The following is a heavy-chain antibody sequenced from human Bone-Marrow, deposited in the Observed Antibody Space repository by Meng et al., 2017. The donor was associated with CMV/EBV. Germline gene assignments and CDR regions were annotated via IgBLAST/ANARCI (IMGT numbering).Heavy chain of an antibody. V-gene: IGHV3-30*02. D-gene: IGHD3-10*01. Sequence: GSLRLSCAASGFTVSSNYMSWVRQTPGKGLEWVAFIRHDGTNKFYGDSVKGRFTISRDNSKNTVSLQMNSLRPEETAIYYCAKDLLLFGGANAYFDSWGQGTQVTVSS. CDR1: GFTVSSNY. J-gene: IGHJ4*02. CDR2: IRHDGTNK. CDR3: AKDLLLFGGANAYFDS.